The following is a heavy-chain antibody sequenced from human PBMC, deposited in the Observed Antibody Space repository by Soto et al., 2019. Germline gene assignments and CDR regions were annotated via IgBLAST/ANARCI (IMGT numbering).Heavy chain of an antibody. CDR3: ARGFRSDLGELSLKWFDP. D-gene: IGHD3-16*02. Sequence: QVQLQQWGAGLLKPSETLSLTCAVYGGSFSGYYWSWIRQPPGKGLEWIGEINHSGSTNYNPSLKSRVTISVATSKNQFSLKLSSVTAADTAVYYCARGFRSDLGELSLKWFDPWGQGTLVTVSS. J-gene: IGHJ5*02. CDR1: GGSFSGYY. CDR2: INHSGST. V-gene: IGHV4-34*01.